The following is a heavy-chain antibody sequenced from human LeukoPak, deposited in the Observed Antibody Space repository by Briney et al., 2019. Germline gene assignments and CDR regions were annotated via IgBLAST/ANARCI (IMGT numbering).Heavy chain of an antibody. D-gene: IGHD2-2*01. CDR3: AKENQLSEYYYYYGMDV. CDR2: VSGSGGST. J-gene: IGHJ6*02. Sequence: GGSLRLSCAASGFTFSSYAMSWVRQAPGKGLEWVSAVSGSGGSTYYADSVKGRFTISRDNSKNTLYLQMNSLRAEDTAVYYCAKENQLSEYYYYYGMDVWGQGTTVTVSS. CDR1: GFTFSSYA. V-gene: IGHV3-23*01.